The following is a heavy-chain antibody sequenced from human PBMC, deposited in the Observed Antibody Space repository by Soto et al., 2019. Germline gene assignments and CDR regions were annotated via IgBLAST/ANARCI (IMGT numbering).Heavy chain of an antibody. CDR3: ARGGYYYGSGSYFSGWFDP. J-gene: IGHJ5*02. CDR2: IYYSGST. V-gene: IGHV4-59*01. Sequence: NPSETLSLTCTVSGGSISSYYWSWIRQPPGKGLEWIGYIYYSGSTNYNPSLKSRVTISVDTSKNQFSLKLSSVTAADTAVYYCARGGYYYGSGSYFSGWFDPWGQGTLVTVSS. CDR1: GGSISSYY. D-gene: IGHD3-10*01.